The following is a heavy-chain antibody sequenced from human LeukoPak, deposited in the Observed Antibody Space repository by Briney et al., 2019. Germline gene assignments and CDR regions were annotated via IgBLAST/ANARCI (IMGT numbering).Heavy chain of an antibody. CDR3: AKDTVDTPTNRGAFDI. CDR2: ISWNSGSI. Sequence: PGGYLRLSCAASGFTFDDYAMHWVRQAPGKGLEWVSGISWNSGSIGYADSVKGRFTISRDNAKNSLYLQMNSLRAEDTALYYCAKDTVDTPTNRGAFDIWGQGTMVTVSS. V-gene: IGHV3-9*01. D-gene: IGHD5-18*01. J-gene: IGHJ3*02. CDR1: GFTFDDYA.